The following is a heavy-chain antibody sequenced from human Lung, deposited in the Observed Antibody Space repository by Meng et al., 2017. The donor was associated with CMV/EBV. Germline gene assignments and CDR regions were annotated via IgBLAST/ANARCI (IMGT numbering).Heavy chain of an antibody. J-gene: IGHJ4*02. Sequence: GESLKISCVASGLTFSAYYMTWMRQAPGKGPQCVSYISGGGDIIKYADSVKGRFTISRDNAKNSLYLQMNSLRAEDTAVYYCATDPRLLDYWGQGPLVTVSS. CDR1: GLTFSAYY. CDR3: ATDPRLLDY. D-gene: IGHD5-18*01. V-gene: IGHV3-11*01. CDR2: ISGGGDII.